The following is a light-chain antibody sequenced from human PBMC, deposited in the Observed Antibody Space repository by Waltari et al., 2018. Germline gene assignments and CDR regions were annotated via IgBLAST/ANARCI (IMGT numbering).Light chain of an antibody. J-gene: IGKJ3*01. Sequence: EIVLTQSPGALSLSPGESATLSCRASQRVDRNYLAWYQQKPGQAPRLVIYGSLSRATGVPDRFSGSGSGTDFTLTINRLEPEDFGVYYCQQYSSSPLTFGPGTTVDIK. CDR3: QQYSSSPLT. CDR1: QRVDRNY. CDR2: GSL. V-gene: IGKV3-20*01.